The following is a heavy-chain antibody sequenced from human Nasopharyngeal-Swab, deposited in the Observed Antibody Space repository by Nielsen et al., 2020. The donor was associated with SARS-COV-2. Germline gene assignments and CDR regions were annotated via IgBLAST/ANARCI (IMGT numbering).Heavy chain of an antibody. V-gene: IGHV4-30-2*01. J-gene: IGHJ4*02. Sequence: SLTCAVSGGSISTADFSWNWIRQPPGKGLEWIGYINHRGSTYYNPSLKSRVTISVDRSKNQFSLKLDSVTAADTAVYYCAKGYTYGPPDYYFDYWGQGTLVTVSS. CDR1: GGSISTADFS. CDR3: AKGYTYGPPDYYFDY. D-gene: IGHD5-18*01. CDR2: INHRGST.